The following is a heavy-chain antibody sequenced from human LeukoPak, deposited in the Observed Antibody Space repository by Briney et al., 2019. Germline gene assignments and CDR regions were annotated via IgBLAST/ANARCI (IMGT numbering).Heavy chain of an antibody. Sequence: SETLSLTCTISGGSISTYYWIWIRQPSGKGLEWIGYIYYSGSTNYNPSLKSRVTISVDTSKNQFSLKLNSVTAADTAVYYCARGGGTGNWFDPWGQGTLVTVSS. D-gene: IGHD3/OR15-3a*01. CDR2: IYYSGST. CDR1: GGSISTYY. V-gene: IGHV4-59*01. J-gene: IGHJ5*02. CDR3: ARGGGTGNWFDP.